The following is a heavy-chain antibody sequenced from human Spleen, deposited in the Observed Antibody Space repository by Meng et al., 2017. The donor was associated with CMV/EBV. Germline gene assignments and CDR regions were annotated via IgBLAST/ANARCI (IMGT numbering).Heavy chain of an antibody. CDR3: VTEGGLY. Sequence: ASVKVSCKASAYTFTGFYIHWVRQAPGKGLEWMGGFDSKDRETTFAQKFKGRVTVTEDTSSDTTYMELTSLRSDDTAVYYCVTEGGLYWGQGTLVNVSS. D-gene: IGHD3-16*01. V-gene: IGHV1-24*01. J-gene: IGHJ4*02. CDR1: AYTFTGFY. CDR2: FDSKDRET.